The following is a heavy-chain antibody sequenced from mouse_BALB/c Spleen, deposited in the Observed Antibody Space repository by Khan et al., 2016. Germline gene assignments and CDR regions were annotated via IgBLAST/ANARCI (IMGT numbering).Heavy chain of an antibody. D-gene: IGHD1-1*01. CDR2: IYPGDGDT. V-gene: IGHV1-80*01. CDR1: GYAFSSYW. J-gene: IGHJ2*01. CDR3: ARDYYGSDFDY. Sequence: VQLKQSGAELVRPGSSVKISCKASGYAFSSYWMNWVKQRPGQGLEWIGQIYPGDGDTNYNGKFKGKATLTADKSSSTAYMQLSSLTSEDSAVXVCARDYYGSDFDYWGQGTTLTVSS.